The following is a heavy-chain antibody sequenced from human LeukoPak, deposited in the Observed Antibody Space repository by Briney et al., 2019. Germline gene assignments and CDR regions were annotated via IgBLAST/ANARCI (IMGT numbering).Heavy chain of an antibody. CDR3: ARAPPGGYCSGGSCYSHY. D-gene: IGHD2-15*01. V-gene: IGHV1-18*01. J-gene: IGHJ4*02. CDR2: ISAYNGNT. CDR1: GYTFTSYG. Sequence: ASVKVSCKASGYTFTSYGISWVRQAPGQGLEWMGWISAYNGNTNYAQKLQGRVTMTTDKSTSTAYMELRSLRSDDTAVYYCARAPPGGYCSGGSCYSHYWGQGTLVTVSS.